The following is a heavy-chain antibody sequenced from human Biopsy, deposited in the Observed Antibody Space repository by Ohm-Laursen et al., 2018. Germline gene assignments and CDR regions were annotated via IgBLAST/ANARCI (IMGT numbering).Heavy chain of an antibody. Sequence: SLRLSCAASGFTFNAYWMYWVRQVPGKGLVWVSHIKSVGSWTNYADSVKGRFTISRDNAKNSLYLQMNSLRAEDTALYYCAKDRRAVAGYDAFDIWGQGTMVTVSS. CDR3: AKDRRAVAGYDAFDI. D-gene: IGHD6-19*01. CDR1: GFTFNAYW. V-gene: IGHV3-74*01. J-gene: IGHJ3*02. CDR2: IKSVGSWT.